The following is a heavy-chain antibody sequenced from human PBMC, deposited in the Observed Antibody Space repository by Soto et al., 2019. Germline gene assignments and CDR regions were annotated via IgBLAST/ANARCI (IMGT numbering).Heavy chain of an antibody. CDR3: ARLGGYCSSTSCYGYYGMDV. J-gene: IGHJ6*02. V-gene: IGHV4-39*01. CDR1: GGSISSGPYS. D-gene: IGHD2-2*01. CDR2: FYYSEST. Sequence: QLQLQESGPGLVKPSETLSLTCTVSGGSISSGPYSWGWIRQPPGEGLEWIGTFYYSESTYYNPSLESPIPKSVDTSKNQFSLKVSSVTVADTAVYYCARLGGYCSSTSCYGYYGMDVWGQGTTVTVSS.